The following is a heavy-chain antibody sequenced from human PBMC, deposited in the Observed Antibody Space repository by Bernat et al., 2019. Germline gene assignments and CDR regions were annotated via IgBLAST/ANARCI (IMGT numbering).Heavy chain of an antibody. CDR2: IKQDGSEK. D-gene: IGHD3-10*01. J-gene: IGHJ6*02. CDR1: GFTFSSYW. Sequence: EVQLVESGGGLVQPGWSLRLSCAASGFTFSSYWMSWVRQAPGKGLEWVANIKQDGSEKYYVDSGKGRFTISRDNAKNSLYLQMNSLRAEDTAVYYCARDWGYGSGSYIPPYYYYGMDVWGQGTTVTVSS. V-gene: IGHV3-7*03. CDR3: ARDWGYGSGSYIPPYYYYGMDV.